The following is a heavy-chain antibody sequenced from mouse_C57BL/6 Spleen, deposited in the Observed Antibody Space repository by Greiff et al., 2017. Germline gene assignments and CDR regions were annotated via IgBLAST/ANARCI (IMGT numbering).Heavy chain of an antibody. Sequence: QVQLQQPGAELVRPGSSVKLSCKASGYTFTSYWMHWVKQRPIQGLEWIGNIDPSDSETPSNQKFKDKATLTVDKSSSTAYMKLSSLTSEDSAVYYCARWGYYDYFDYWGQGTTLTVSS. D-gene: IGHD2-4*01. CDR1: GYTFTSYW. V-gene: IGHV1-52*01. J-gene: IGHJ2*01. CDR3: ARWGYYDYFDY. CDR2: IDPSDSET.